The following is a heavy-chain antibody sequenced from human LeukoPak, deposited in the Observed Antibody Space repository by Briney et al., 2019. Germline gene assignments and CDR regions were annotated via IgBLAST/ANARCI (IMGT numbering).Heavy chain of an antibody. D-gene: IGHD3-22*01. J-gene: IGHJ3*02. CDR2: INHSGST. V-gene: IGHV4-34*01. CDR1: GGSFSGYY. CDR3: ARARITMIRGKRDAFDI. Sequence: SETLSLTCAVYGGSFSGYYWSWIRQPPGKGLEWIGEINHSGSTNYNPSLRSRVTISVDTSKNQLSLKLSSVTAADTAVYYCARARITMIRGKRDAFDIWGQGTMVTVSS.